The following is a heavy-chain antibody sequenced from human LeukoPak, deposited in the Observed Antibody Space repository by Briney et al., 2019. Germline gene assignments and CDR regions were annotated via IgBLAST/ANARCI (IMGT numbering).Heavy chain of an antibody. V-gene: IGHV3-66*01. CDR3: APEGGSPI. CDR2: IYSGGST. Sequence: GSLRLSCVASGLTVSTSYMSWVRQAPGKGLEWVSVIYSGGSTYSADSVKGRFTISRDNSKNTLYLQMNSLRAEDTAVYYCAPEGGSPIWGQGTMVTVSS. J-gene: IGHJ3*02. CDR1: GLTVSTSY. D-gene: IGHD3-16*01.